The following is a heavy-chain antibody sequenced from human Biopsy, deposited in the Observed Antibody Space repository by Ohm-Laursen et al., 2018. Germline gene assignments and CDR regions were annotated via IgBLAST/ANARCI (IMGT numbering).Heavy chain of an antibody. J-gene: IGHJ3*02. D-gene: IGHD1-7*01. V-gene: IGHV1-8*01. Sequence: GATVKISCKASGYLFINYGISWVRQAPGQGLEWLGWMNPKSGDTGYAHKFQGRVTMSRNTSISTANLEMSSLRSEDTAVYYCARGRLSGTRRALDIWGQGTMVTVSS. CDR1: GYLFINYG. CDR2: MNPKSGDT. CDR3: ARGRLSGTRRALDI.